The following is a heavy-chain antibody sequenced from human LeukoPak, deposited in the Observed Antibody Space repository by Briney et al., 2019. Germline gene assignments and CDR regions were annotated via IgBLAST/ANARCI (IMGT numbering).Heavy chain of an antibody. CDR1: GYTFSNYD. Sequence: GASVKVSCKTSGYTFSNYDINWVRQATGQGLEWMGWMNPNSANTGYAQKFQGRVTMTRNTSINTAYMELSSLTSEDTAVYYCARGGTRYCTSTSCSDYHYYGMDVWGPGTTVTVSS. CDR3: ARGGTRYCTSTSCSDYHYYGMDV. CDR2: MNPNSANT. V-gene: IGHV1-8*01. D-gene: IGHD2-2*01. J-gene: IGHJ6*02.